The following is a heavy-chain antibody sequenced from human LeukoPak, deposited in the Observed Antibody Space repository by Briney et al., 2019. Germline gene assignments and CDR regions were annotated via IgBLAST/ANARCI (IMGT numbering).Heavy chain of an antibody. V-gene: IGHV1-69*01. Sequence: ASVKVSCKASGGTFSSYAISWVRQAPGQGLEWMGGTIPIFGTANYAQKFQGRVTITADESTSTAYMELSSLRSEDTAVYYCASVGSVWYADGRGLGRDYMDVWGKGTTVTISS. D-gene: IGHD3-10*01. CDR2: TIPIFGTA. CDR1: GGTFSSYA. J-gene: IGHJ6*03. CDR3: ASVGSVWYADGRGLGRDYMDV.